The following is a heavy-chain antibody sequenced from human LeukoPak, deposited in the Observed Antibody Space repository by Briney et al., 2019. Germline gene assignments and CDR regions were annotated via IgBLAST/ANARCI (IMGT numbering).Heavy chain of an antibody. J-gene: IGHJ4*02. D-gene: IGHD3-22*01. Sequence: GASVKVSCKVSGYSLSELSMHWVRQAPGKGLEWMGGFDPEDGETIYAQKFQGRVTMTEDTSTDTAYMELSSLRSEDTAVYYCATDKLKWLLLPLYYWGQGTLVTVSS. CDR2: FDPEDGET. V-gene: IGHV1-24*01. CDR3: ATDKLKWLLLPLYY. CDR1: GYSLSELS.